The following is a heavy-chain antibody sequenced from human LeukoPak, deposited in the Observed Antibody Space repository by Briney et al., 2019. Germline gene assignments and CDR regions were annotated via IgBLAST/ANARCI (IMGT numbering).Heavy chain of an antibody. D-gene: IGHD5-12*01. J-gene: IGHJ4*02. CDR2: ISSSSSYI. CDR1: GFTFSSYS. V-gene: IGHV3-21*01. Sequence: GGSLRLSCVASGFTFSSYSMNWVRQAPGKGLEWVSSISSSSSYIYYADSVKGRFTISRDNAKNSLYLQMNSLRAEDTAVYYCARVESGYSGYEAPDYWGQGTLVTVSS. CDR3: ARVESGYSGYEAPDY.